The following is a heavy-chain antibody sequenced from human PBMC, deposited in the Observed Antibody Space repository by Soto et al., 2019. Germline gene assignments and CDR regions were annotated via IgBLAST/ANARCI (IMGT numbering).Heavy chain of an antibody. J-gene: IGHJ4*02. D-gene: IGHD3-3*01. CDR1: GFTFSSYG. CDR2: ISYDGSNK. Sequence: QVPLVESGGGVVQPGRSLRLSCAASGFTFSSYGMHWVRQAPGKGLEWVAVISYDGSNKYYADSVKGRFTISRDNSKNTLYLQMNSLRAEDTAVYYCAKDHYDFWSGYYGIDYWGQGTLVTVSS. CDR3: AKDHYDFWSGYYGIDY. V-gene: IGHV3-30*18.